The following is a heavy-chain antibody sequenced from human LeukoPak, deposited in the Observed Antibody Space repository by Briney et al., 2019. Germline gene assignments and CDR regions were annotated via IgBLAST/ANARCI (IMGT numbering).Heavy chain of an antibody. CDR3: AREYYDRSGRKHAFDI. Sequence: APVKVSCKASGYTFINYYMHWVRQAPGQGLEWMGRIDPDSGGTSYAQNFQGRVTMTTDTSISTAYMELSRLRSDDTAVYYCAREYYDRSGRKHAFDIWGQGTMVTVSS. D-gene: IGHD3-22*01. CDR1: GYTFINYY. CDR2: IDPDSGGT. V-gene: IGHV1-2*02. J-gene: IGHJ3*02.